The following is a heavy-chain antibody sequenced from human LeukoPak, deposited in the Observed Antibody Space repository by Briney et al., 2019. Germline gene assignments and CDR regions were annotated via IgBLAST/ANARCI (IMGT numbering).Heavy chain of an antibody. J-gene: IGHJ4*02. CDR1: GFTFSSYA. D-gene: IGHD5-24*01. CDR3: AKPPDGYNSGAFGY. CDR2: ISYDGSHK. Sequence: GGSLRLSCAASGFTFSSYAMHWVRQAPGKGLEWVTVISYDGSHKYYADSVKGRFTISRDNSKNTLYLQMNSLRVEDTAVYYCAKPPDGYNSGAFGYWGQGTLVTVPS. V-gene: IGHV3-30*07.